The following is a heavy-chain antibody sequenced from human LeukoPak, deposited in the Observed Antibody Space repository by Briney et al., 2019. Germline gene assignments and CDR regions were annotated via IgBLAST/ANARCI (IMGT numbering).Heavy chain of an antibody. J-gene: IGHJ4*02. CDR1: GGSISTYY. CDR3: ARRPGVAVAFDY. CDR2: IYYTGST. V-gene: IGHV4-59*08. Sequence: SETLSLTCTVPGGSISTYYWSWIRQPPGKGLEWIGYIYYTGSTNYNPSLKSRVTMSIDTSKNQFSLKLSSVTAADTAVYYCARRPGVAVAFDYWGQGTLVTVSS. D-gene: IGHD6-19*01.